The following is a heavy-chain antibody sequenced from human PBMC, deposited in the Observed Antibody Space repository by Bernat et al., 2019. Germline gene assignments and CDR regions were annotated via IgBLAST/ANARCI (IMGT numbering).Heavy chain of an antibody. CDR2: ISGSGGST. V-gene: IGHV3-23*01. CDR3: ANTHGITMVRGVITFEY. CDR1: GFTFSSYA. D-gene: IGHD3-10*01. J-gene: IGHJ4*02. Sequence: EVQLLESGGGLVQPGASLRLSCAASGFTFSSYAMSWVRQAPGKGLEWVSAISGSGGSTYYSDSVKDRFTISRDNSRNTLYLQMNSLRAEDTAVYYGANTHGITMVRGVITFEYWGQGTLVTVSS.